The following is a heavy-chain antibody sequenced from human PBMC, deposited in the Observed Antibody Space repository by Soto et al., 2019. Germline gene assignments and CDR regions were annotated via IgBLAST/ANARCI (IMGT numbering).Heavy chain of an antibody. V-gene: IGHV1-58*01. CDR3: AADPLGRSSPSTLVHYYYYGMDV. CDR2: IVVGSGNT. CDR1: GFTFTSSA. Sequence: SVKVSCKASGFTFTSSAVQWVRQARGQRLEWIGWIVVGSGNTNYAQKFQERVTITRDMSTSTAYMELSSLRSEDTAVYYCAADPLGRSSPSTLVHYYYYGMDVWG. J-gene: IGHJ6*02. D-gene: IGHD2-2*01.